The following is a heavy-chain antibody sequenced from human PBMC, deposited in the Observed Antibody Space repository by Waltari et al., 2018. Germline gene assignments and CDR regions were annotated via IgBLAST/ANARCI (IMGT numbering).Heavy chain of an antibody. CDR3: ARAGLGSPSQWLQLFDS. Sequence: EDQLVESGGGLIQPGGSLRLSCEASGFRVSYNYMSWVRQAPGKGLEWVSVIRAGGNTYYGESVKGRFTISRDISKNTLYLQMNSLTVEDSAMYYCARAGLGSPSQWLQLFDSWGRGTLVTVSA. D-gene: IGHD5-12*01. CDR2: IRAGGNT. CDR1: GFRVSYNY. V-gene: IGHV3-53*01. J-gene: IGHJ4*02.